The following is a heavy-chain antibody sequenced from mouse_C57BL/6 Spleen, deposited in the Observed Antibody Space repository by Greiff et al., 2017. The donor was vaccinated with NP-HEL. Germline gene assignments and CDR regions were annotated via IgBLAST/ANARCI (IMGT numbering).Heavy chain of an antibody. D-gene: IGHD2-4*01. J-gene: IGHJ3*01. CDR1: GFTFSSYG. Sequence: EVQVVESGGDLVKPGGSLKLSCAASGFTFSSYGMSWVRQTPDKRLEWVATISSGGSYTYYPDSVKGRFTISRDNAKNTLYLQMSSLKSEDTAMYSCARHEGSTMITHWGQGTLVTVSA. CDR3: ARHEGSTMITH. CDR2: ISSGGSYT. V-gene: IGHV5-6*01.